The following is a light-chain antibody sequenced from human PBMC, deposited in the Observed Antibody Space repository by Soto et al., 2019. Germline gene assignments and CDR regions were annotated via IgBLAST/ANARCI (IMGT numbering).Light chain of an antibody. Sequence: DIVMTQSPDSLAVSLGERATFNCKSSQSILDRSKNKYYLAWYQQKSGQPPKLLIYWASLRESGVPDRFTGSGSGTDFTLTISSLQAEDVAVYYCQQYSTSPITFGQGTRLEIK. CDR1: QSILDRSKNKYY. CDR3: QQYSTSPIT. V-gene: IGKV4-1*01. CDR2: WAS. J-gene: IGKJ5*01.